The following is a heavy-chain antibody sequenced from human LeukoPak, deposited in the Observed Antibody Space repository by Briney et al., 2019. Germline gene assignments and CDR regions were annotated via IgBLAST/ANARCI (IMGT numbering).Heavy chain of an antibody. CDR1: GGSFSGYY. CDR3: ARLPDYYSRHGAPG. CDR2: INHYGST. D-gene: IGHD3-10*01. Sequence: PSETLSLTCAVYGGSFSGYYWSWIRQPPGKGLEWIGEINHYGSTNYNPSLKSRITISVDTSKNQFSLKLSSVTAADTAVYYCARLPDYYSRHGAPGWGQGTLVTVSS. V-gene: IGHV4-34*01. J-gene: IGHJ4*02.